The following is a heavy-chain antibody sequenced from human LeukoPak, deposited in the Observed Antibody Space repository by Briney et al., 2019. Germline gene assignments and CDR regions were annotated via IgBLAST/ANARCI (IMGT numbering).Heavy chain of an antibody. Sequence: PGGSLRLSCAASGFTFSSYSMNWVRQAPGKGLGWVSSISSSGSYILYADSVKGRFTISRDNAKNSLSLQMNSLRAEDTAVYFCARADLINDAFDIWGQGTMVTVSS. J-gene: IGHJ3*02. D-gene: IGHD3-16*01. V-gene: IGHV3-21*01. CDR3: ARADLINDAFDI. CDR2: ISSSGSYI. CDR1: GFTFSSYS.